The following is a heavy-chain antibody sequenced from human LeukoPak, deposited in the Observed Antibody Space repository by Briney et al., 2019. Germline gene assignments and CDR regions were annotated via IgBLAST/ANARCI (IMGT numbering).Heavy chain of an antibody. CDR1: GFTFDDYG. CDR2: INWNGGST. J-gene: IGHJ4*02. Sequence: PGGSLRLSCAASGFTFDDYGMSWVRQAPGKGLEWVSGINWNGGSTGYADSVKGRFTISRDNAKNSLYLQMNSLRAEDTALYYCARGFCTNGACYLFDYWGQGTLVTVSS. CDR3: ARGFCTNGACYLFDY. D-gene: IGHD2-8*01. V-gene: IGHV3-20*04.